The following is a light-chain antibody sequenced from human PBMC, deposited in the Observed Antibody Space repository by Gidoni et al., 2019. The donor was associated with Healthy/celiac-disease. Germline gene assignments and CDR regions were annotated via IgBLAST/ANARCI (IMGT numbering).Light chain of an antibody. CDR3: QQYYSTPPT. Sequence: DIVMTQSPDSLAVSLGERATMNCKSSQSVLYSSNNKNYLAWYQQKPGQPPKLLIYWASTRESGVPDRFSGSGSGTDVTLTISSLQAEDVAVYYCQQYYSTPPTFGGGTKVEIK. CDR1: QSVLYSSNNKNY. CDR2: WAS. V-gene: IGKV4-1*01. J-gene: IGKJ4*01.